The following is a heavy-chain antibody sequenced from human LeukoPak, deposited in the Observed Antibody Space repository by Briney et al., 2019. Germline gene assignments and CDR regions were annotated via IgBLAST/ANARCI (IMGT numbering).Heavy chain of an antibody. V-gene: IGHV4-59*11. CDR2: IYYSGST. CDR3: ARGEKKAFDFWSGYSNWFDP. Sequence: PSETLSLTCTVSGGSISSHYWSWIRQPPGKGLEWIGYIYYSGSTNYNPSLKSRVTISVDTSKNQFSLKLSSVTAADTTVYYCARGEKKAFDFWSGYSNWFDPWGQGTLVTVSS. J-gene: IGHJ5*02. D-gene: IGHD3-3*01. CDR1: GGSISSHY.